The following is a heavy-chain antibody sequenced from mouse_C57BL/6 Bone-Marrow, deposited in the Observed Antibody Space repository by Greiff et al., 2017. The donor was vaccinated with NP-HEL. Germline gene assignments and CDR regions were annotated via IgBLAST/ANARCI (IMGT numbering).Heavy chain of an antibody. CDR1: GYTFTSYW. D-gene: IGHD4-1*01. Sequence: QVQLQQPGAELVKPGASVKLSCKASGYTFTSYWMQWVKQRPGQGLEWIGEIDPSDSYTNYNPNFKGNATLTVETSSRTAYMQLSSLTSEDSAVYYCAPGAGDYWGQGTTLTVSS. V-gene: IGHV1-50*01. J-gene: IGHJ2*01. CDR3: APGAGDY. CDR2: IDPSDSYT.